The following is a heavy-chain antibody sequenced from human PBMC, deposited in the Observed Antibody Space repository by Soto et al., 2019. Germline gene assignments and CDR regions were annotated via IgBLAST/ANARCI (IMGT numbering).Heavy chain of an antibody. J-gene: IGHJ4*02. D-gene: IGHD5-18*01. Sequence: QVRLQESGPGLVKPSQTLSLTCTVSGGSISSAAYYWSWIRQHPGKGLEWIGYVSHSGSTYYNPSFKCRVIISVDTSKNQFSLSLTSVTAADTAVYSCAREYTYGSNFFDCWGQGALVTVSS. CDR2: VSHSGST. CDR1: GGSISSAAYY. V-gene: IGHV4-31*03. CDR3: AREYTYGSNFFDC.